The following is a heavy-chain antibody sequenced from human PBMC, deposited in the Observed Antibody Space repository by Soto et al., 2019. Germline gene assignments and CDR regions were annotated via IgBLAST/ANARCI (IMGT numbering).Heavy chain of an antibody. V-gene: IGHV1-58*02. Sequence: HMQLVQSGPEVKKPGTSVKVSCKASGFTFTSSAMQWVRQARGQRLEWIGWIAVGSGNTNYAQKFQERVTLTRDMSTSTAYMELSSLTYEDTAVYYCAADQGTVLTGYPYGMDLWGQGTTVTVSS. CDR1: GFTFTSSA. J-gene: IGHJ6*02. CDR3: AADQGTVLTGYPYGMDL. CDR2: IAVGSGNT. D-gene: IGHD3-9*01.